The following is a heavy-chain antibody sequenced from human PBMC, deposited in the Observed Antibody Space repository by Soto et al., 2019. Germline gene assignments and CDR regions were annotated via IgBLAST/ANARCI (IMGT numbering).Heavy chain of an antibody. J-gene: IGHJ4*02. V-gene: IGHV4-30-4*01. CDR2: IYYSGST. CDR3: ARGLSYYFDTGGEYYFDY. D-gene: IGHD3-22*01. CDR1: GGSISSGDYY. Sequence: PSETLSLTCTVSGGSISSGDYYWSWIRQPPGKGLEWIGYIYYSGSTYYNPSLKSRVTISIDTSKNQFSLKLSSVTAADTAVYYCARGLSYYFDTGGEYYFDYWGQGTLVTVSS.